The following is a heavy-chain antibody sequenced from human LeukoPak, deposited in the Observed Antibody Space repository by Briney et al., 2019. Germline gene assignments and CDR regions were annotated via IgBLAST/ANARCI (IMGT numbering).Heavy chain of an antibody. Sequence: GGSLRLSCASSGFTFSFYWMHWVRQAPGKGLVWVSRINNDGRSTSYAGSVKGRFTISRDNAKNTLYLQMDSLRAEDTAVYYCARDNEYCTGGTCRLDYWGQGALVTVSS. V-gene: IGHV3-74*01. CDR2: INNDGRST. D-gene: IGHD2-15*01. J-gene: IGHJ4*02. CDR3: ARDNEYCTGGTCRLDY. CDR1: GFTFSFYW.